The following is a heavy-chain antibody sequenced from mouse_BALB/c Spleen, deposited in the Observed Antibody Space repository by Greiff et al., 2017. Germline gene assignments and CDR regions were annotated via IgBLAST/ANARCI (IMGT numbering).Heavy chain of an antibody. Sequence: DVKLVESGGGLVQPGGSLKLSCAASGFTFSSYTMSWVRQTPEKRLEWVAYISNGGGSTYYPDTVKGRFTISRDNAKNTLYLQMSSLKSEDTAMFYCARQGGPYFDYWGQGTTLTVSA. CDR2: ISNGGGST. V-gene: IGHV5-12-2*01. CDR3: ARQGGPYFDY. CDR1: GFTFSSYT. J-gene: IGHJ2*01.